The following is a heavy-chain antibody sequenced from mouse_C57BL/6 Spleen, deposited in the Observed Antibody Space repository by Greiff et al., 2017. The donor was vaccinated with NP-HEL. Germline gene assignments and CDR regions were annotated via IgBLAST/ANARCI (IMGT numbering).Heavy chain of an antibody. D-gene: IGHD1-1*01. CDR1: GYTFTSYW. CDR3: ARYYGSSYEGGAMDY. J-gene: IGHJ4*01. CDR2: IYPGSGST. V-gene: IGHV1-55*01. Sequence: QVQLQQPGAELVKPGASVKMSCKASGYTFTSYWITWVKQRPGQGLEWIGDIYPGSGSTNYNEKFKSKATLTVDTSSSTAYMQLSSLTSEDSAVYYCARYYGSSYEGGAMDYWGQGTSVTVSS.